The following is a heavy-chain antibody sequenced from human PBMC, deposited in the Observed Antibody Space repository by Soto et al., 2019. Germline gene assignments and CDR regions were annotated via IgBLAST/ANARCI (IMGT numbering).Heavy chain of an antibody. Sequence: PSETLSLTCAGSGGSISCSNWWSWVRQPPGKGLEWIGEIYHSGSTNYNPSLKSRVTISVDKSKNQFSLKLSSVTAADTAVYYCARDGWLVRSIGMDVWGQGTTVTVSS. V-gene: IGHV4-4*02. D-gene: IGHD6-19*01. J-gene: IGHJ6*02. CDR3: ARDGWLVRSIGMDV. CDR1: GGSISCSNW. CDR2: IYHSGST.